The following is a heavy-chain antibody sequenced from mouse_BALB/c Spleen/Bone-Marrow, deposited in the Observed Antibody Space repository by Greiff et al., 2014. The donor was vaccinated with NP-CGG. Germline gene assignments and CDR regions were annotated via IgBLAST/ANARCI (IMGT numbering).Heavy chain of an antibody. Sequence: EVQVVESGGDLVRPGGSLKLSCAASGFTFSSYDMSWVRQTPDKRLEWVATIGSGGSYTYYPDSVKGRFTISRGNAKNTLYLQMSSLKSEDTAMYYCSRLSYDYDGAWFAYWGQGTLVTVSA. CDR1: GFTFSSYD. D-gene: IGHD2-4*01. CDR2: IGSGGSYT. CDR3: SRLSYDYDGAWFAY. V-gene: IGHV5-6*01. J-gene: IGHJ3*01.